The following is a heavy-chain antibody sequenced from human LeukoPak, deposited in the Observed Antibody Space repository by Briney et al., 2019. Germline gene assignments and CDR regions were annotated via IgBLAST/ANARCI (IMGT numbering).Heavy chain of an antibody. J-gene: IGHJ3*02. D-gene: IGHD3-10*01. V-gene: IGHV4-39*01. Sequence: PSETLSLTCTVSGGSISSSSYYWGWIRQPPGKGLEWIGSIYYSGSTYYNPSLKSRVTMSVDTSKNQFSLKLSSVTAADTAVYYCARQGPKSRGPGRDAFDIWGQGTMVTVSS. CDR1: GGSISSSSYY. CDR2: IYYSGST. CDR3: ARQGPKSRGPGRDAFDI.